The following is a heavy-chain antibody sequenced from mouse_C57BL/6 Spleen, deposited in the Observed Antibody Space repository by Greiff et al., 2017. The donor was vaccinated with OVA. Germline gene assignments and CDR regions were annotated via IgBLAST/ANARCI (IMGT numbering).Heavy chain of an antibody. D-gene: IGHD2-2*01. V-gene: IGHV14-4*01. CDR3: TTGYRGYCDY. CDR2: IDPENGDT. CDR1: GFTIQDDY. J-gene: IGHJ2*01. Sequence: EVQLQQSGAELVRPGASVKLSCTASGFTIQDDYMHWVKQRPEQGLEWIGWIDPENGDTASASKFQGTATITADTSSNTAYLQLSSLTSEDTAVYYCTTGYRGYCDYWGQGTTLTVSS.